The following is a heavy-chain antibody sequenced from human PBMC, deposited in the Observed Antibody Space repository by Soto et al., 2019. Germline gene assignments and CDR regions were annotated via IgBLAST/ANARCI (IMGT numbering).Heavy chain of an antibody. D-gene: IGHD2-15*01. CDR2: INHSGST. CDR3: ASIYCSGGSCYSEWNWFDP. Sequence: PSETLSLTCAVYGGSFSGYYWSWIRQAPGKGLEWIGEINHSGSTNYNPSLKSRVTVSVDTSKNQFSLKLSSVTAADTAVYYCASIYCSGGSCYSEWNWFDPWGQGTLDTVSS. V-gene: IGHV4-34*01. CDR1: GGSFSGYY. J-gene: IGHJ5*02.